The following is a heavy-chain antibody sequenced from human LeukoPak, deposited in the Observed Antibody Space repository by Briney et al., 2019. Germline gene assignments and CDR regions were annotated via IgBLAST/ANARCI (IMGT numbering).Heavy chain of an antibody. CDR3: ARDRAYYDRSGCPPAIDY. V-gene: IGHV6-1*01. D-gene: IGHD3-22*01. CDR2: TYYRSKWYN. Sequence: SQTLSLTCAISGDSVSSNRAAWNWIRQSPLRGLEWLGRTYYRSKWYNDYAVSVKSRITINPDTSKNQFSLQLNSVTPEDTAVYYCARDRAYYDRSGCPPAIDYWGQGTLVTVSS. CDR1: GDSVSSNRAA. J-gene: IGHJ4*02.